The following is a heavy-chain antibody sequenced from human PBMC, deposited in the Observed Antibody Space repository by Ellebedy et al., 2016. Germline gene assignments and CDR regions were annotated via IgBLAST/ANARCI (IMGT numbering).Heavy chain of an antibody. D-gene: IGHD3-16*01. CDR2: ISNGGIK. J-gene: IGHJ3*02. Sequence: GGSLRLXXAASGFSFGIFGMNWVRQAPGKGLEWVSGISNGGIKYYADSIKGRFTISRDTSKNTLDLQMDSLRAEDTAVYYCARVTWDDPIPFHAFDIWGQGTIVSVSS. V-gene: IGHV3-23*01. CDR1: GFSFGIFG. CDR3: ARVTWDDPIPFHAFDI.